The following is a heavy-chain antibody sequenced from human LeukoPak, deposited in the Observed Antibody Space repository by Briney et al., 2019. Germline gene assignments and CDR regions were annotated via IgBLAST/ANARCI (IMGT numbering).Heavy chain of an antibody. V-gene: IGHV4-39*07. Sequence: PSETLSLTCTVSGGSISSSGYYWGWIRQPPGKGLEWIGEINHSGSTNYNPSLKSRVTISGDTSKNQFSLNLSSVTAADTAVYYCARGRRRSSGWSFDYWGQGTLVTVSS. D-gene: IGHD6-19*01. CDR3: ARGRRRSSGWSFDY. CDR1: GGSISSSGYY. J-gene: IGHJ4*02. CDR2: INHSGST.